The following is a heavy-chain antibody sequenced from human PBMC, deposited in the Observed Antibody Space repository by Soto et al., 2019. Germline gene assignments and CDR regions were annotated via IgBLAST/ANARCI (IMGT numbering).Heavy chain of an antibody. CDR2: IIPIFGTA. CDR3: ARDHTLGSGSYYAVDY. D-gene: IGHD3-10*01. J-gene: IGHJ4*02. Sequence: QVQLVQSGAEVKKPGSSVKVSCKASGGTFSSYAISWVRQAPGHGLEWMGGIIPIFGTANYAQKFQGRVTITADKSTSTAYMELSSLRSEDTAVYYCARDHTLGSGSYYAVDYWGQGTLVTVSS. CDR1: GGTFSSYA. V-gene: IGHV1-69*06.